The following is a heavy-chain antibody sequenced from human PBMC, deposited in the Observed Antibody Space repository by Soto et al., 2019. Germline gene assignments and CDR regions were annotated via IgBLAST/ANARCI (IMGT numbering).Heavy chain of an antibody. D-gene: IGHD3-3*01. J-gene: IGHJ4*02. CDR3: ATDRTDDFWGGQRYFDY. Sequence: VQLLESGGSLVQPGGSLSLSCVASGFTFGSYAMNWVRQAPGTGLEWISAISGGSDATFYADSVKGRFTISRDDSKNTLYLQLQILRDDDTAVYYCATDRTDDFWGGQRYFDYWGQGTLITVSS. V-gene: IGHV3-23*01. CDR1: GFTFGSYA. CDR2: ISGGSDAT.